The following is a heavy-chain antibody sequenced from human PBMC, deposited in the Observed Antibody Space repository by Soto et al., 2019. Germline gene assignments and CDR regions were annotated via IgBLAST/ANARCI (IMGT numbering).Heavy chain of an antibody. CDR3: ARETTYDLVPGYSKTYMDS. CDR1: GFSFGDFY. D-gene: IGHD3-9*01. J-gene: IGHJ4*02. V-gene: IGHV3-11*01. Sequence: VQLMEAGGGLVRPGGSLRLSCAASGFSFGDFYMNWVRLAPGRGLEWGSVISSSSITTYHANSVRGRFTTSRDNAQKTLYLHINNLRADDTAVYFCARETTYDLVPGYSKTYMDSWCPGAQVTV. CDR2: ISSSSITT.